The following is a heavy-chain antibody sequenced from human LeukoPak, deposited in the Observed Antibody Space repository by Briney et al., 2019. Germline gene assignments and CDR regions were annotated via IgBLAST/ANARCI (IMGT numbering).Heavy chain of an antibody. D-gene: IGHD3-10*01. CDR2: MDYSGST. J-gene: IGHJ4*02. Sequence: SETLSLTCSVSGGSISSYYWSWIRQPPGKGLELIGYMDYSGSTKYNPSLRGRVTISVDTAKNQFSLKLTSVTSADTAVYYCARYYGSGSGRFDYWGQGTLVTVSS. CDR3: ARYYGSGSGRFDY. V-gene: IGHV4-59*01. CDR1: GGSISSYY.